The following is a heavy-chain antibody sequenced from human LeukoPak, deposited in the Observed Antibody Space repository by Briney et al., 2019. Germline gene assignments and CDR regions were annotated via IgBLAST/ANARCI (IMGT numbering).Heavy chain of an antibody. J-gene: IGHJ6*03. CDR3: ARVYTRFYYYYMDV. CDR2: IYTSGST. CDR1: GGSISSGSYY. D-gene: IGHD2-8*01. Sequence: KPSETLSLTCTVSGGSISSGSYYWSWIRQPAGKGLEWIGRIYTSGSTNYNPSLKSRVSISVDTSKNQFSLKLSSVTAADTAVYFCARVYTRFYYYYMDVWGKGTTVTISS. V-gene: IGHV4-61*02.